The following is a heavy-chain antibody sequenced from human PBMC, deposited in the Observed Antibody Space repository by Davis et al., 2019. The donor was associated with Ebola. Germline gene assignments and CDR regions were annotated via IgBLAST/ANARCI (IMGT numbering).Heavy chain of an antibody. CDR3: ARVTFYTTYRPGDYYYAMDV. D-gene: IGHD4-11*01. CDR2: IYYSGST. V-gene: IGHV4-59*12. Sequence: MPSETLSLTCTVSGGSISSYYWSWIRQPPGKGLEWIGYIYYSGSTNYNPSLKSRVTISADRSKNQFSLKLSSVTAADTAVYHCARVTFYTTYRPGDYYYAMDVWGQGTTVTVSS. CDR1: GGSISSYY. J-gene: IGHJ6*02.